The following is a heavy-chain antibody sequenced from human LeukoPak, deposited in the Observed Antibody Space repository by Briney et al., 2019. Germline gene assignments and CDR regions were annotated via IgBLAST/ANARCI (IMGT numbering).Heavy chain of an antibody. CDR1: GFTFSDYA. CDR3: AREGAHYYGSGSYYDS. D-gene: IGHD3-10*01. V-gene: IGHV3-23*01. J-gene: IGHJ4*02. Sequence: GGSLRLSCAASGFTFSDYAMSWVRQAPGKGLEWVSGINVSGGSTFYADSVRGRFTISRDNSKNTLYLQMNSLRAEDTAVYYCAREGAHYYGSGSYYDSWGQGTLVTVSS. CDR2: INVSGGST.